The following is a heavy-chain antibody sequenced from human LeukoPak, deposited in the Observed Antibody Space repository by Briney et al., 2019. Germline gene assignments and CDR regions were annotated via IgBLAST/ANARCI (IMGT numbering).Heavy chain of an antibody. CDR2: INPNSGGT. D-gene: IGHD2-2*01. CDR3: ARAPYCSSTSCYWFYNWFDP. J-gene: IGHJ5*02. CDR1: GYTFTGYY. V-gene: IGHV1-2*02. Sequence: ASVKVSCKASGYTFTGYYMHWVRQAPGQGLEWMGWINPNSGGTNYALKFQGRVTMTRDTSISTAYMELSRLRSDDTAVYYCARAPYCSSTSCYWFYNWFDPWGQGTLVTVSS.